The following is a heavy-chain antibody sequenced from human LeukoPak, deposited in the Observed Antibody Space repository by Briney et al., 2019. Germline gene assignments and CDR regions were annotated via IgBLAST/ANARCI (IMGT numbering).Heavy chain of an antibody. D-gene: IGHD5-24*01. CDR2: IYYSGST. J-gene: IGHJ4*02. V-gene: IGHV4-59*01. CDR1: GGSISSYY. Sequence: SETLSLTCTVSGGSISSYYWSWIRQPPGKGLEWIGYIYYSGSTNHNPSLKSRVTISVDTSKNRFSLKLSSVTAADTAVYYCASLGEMATIDYWGQGTLVTVSS. CDR3: ASLGEMATIDY.